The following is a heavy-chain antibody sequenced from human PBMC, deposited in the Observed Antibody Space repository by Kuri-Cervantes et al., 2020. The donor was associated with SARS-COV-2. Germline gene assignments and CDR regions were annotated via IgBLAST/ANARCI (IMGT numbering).Heavy chain of an antibody. Sequence: GRSLRPPVAAYGFIVSSNYMSWVRQAPGKGLEWVSIIHSDGSMYLADAVNGRFTISRDNSKNMLFLQMNSLRAEDTAVYYCVRDGDHWNFDYWGQGTLVTVSS. D-gene: IGHD1-1*01. V-gene: IGHV3-53*01. J-gene: IGHJ4*02. CDR2: IHSDGSM. CDR1: GFIVSSNY. CDR3: VRDGDHWNFDY.